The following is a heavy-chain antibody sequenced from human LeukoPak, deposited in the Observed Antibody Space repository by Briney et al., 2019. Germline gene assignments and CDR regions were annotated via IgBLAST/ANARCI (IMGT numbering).Heavy chain of an antibody. CDR2: IYTSGST. J-gene: IGHJ4*02. CDR3: ARAVGGDGSGSL. V-gene: IGHV4-61*02. Sequence: SETLSLTCTVSGGSISSGSYYWSWIRQPAGKGLEWIGRIYTSGSTNYNPSLKSRVTISVDTSKNQFSLKLSSVTAADTAVYYCARAVGGDGSGSLWGPGTLVTVSS. D-gene: IGHD3-10*01. CDR1: GGSISSGSYY.